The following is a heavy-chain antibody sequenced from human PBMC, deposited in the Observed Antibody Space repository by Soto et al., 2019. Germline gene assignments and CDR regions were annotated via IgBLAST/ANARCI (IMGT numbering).Heavy chain of an antibody. Sequence: SETLSLTCTVSGGSISSSSYYWGWIRQPPGKGLEWIGSIYYSGSTYYNPSLKSRVTISVDTSKNQFSLKLSSVTAADTAVYYCARAEPAARAYYYGMDVWGQGTTVTVSS. V-gene: IGHV4-39*01. D-gene: IGHD2-2*01. CDR2: IYYSGST. CDR3: ARAEPAARAYYYGMDV. CDR1: GGSISSSSYY. J-gene: IGHJ6*02.